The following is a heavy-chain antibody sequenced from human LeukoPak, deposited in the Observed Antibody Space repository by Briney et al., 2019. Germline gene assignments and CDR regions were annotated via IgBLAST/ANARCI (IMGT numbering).Heavy chain of an antibody. CDR2: ISGSGGST. D-gene: IGHD3-10*01. V-gene: IGHV3-23*01. J-gene: IGHJ4*02. CDR1: GFTFSSYA. Sequence: PGVSLSLSCAASGFTFSSYAMRGVRQAPGKGLDWVSSISGSGGSTYYADSVKGRFTIYRDNSKNTLYLQMNSLRAEDTAVYYCAKASRIMVRGVIYFDYWGQGTLVTVSS. CDR3: AKASRIMVRGVIYFDY.